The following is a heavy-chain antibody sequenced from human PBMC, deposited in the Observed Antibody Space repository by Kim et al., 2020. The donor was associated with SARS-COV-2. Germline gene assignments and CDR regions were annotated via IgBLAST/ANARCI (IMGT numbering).Heavy chain of an antibody. D-gene: IGHD6-13*01. J-gene: IGHJ4*02. CDR2: IYYSGSM. CDR3: ARRPSSFRATEYYFDY. CDR1: GGSISSIIYY. Sequence: SETLSLTCTVSGGSISSIIYYWGWIRQPPGKGLEWIGSIYYSGSMYYNSSLKSRVTISVDTTKNQFSLKLSSVTAADTAVYYCARRPSSFRATEYYFDYWGQGTLVTVSS. V-gene: IGHV4-39*01.